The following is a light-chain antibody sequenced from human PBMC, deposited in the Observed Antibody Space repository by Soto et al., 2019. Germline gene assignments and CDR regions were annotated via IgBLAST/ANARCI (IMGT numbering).Light chain of an antibody. CDR2: DAS. J-gene: IGKJ2*01. CDR1: QSVSSNF. Sequence: EIVLTQSPGTLSLSPGERATLSCRASQSVSSNFLAWYQQKPGQAPRLLIYDASSRATGIPDRFSGSGSGTDFTLIISRLEPEDFAVYSCQQYGSSPYTFGQGTKLEIK. V-gene: IGKV3-20*01. CDR3: QQYGSSPYT.